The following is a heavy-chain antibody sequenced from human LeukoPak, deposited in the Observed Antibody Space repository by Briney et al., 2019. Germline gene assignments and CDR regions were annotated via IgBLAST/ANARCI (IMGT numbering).Heavy chain of an antibody. CDR2: IYYSGST. CDR3: AREGLWFGELNAFDI. CDR1: GGSISSYY. J-gene: IGHJ3*02. V-gene: IGHV4-59*01. Sequence: SETLSLTCTVSGGSISSYYWSWIRQPPGKGLEWSGYIYYSGSTNYNPSLKSRVTISVDTSKNQFSLKLSSVTAADTAVYYCAREGLWFGELNAFDIWGQGTMVTVSS. D-gene: IGHD3-10*01.